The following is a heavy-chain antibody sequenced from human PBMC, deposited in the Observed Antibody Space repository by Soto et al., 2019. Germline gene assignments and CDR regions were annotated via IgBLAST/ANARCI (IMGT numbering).Heavy chain of an antibody. D-gene: IGHD6-13*01. J-gene: IGHJ4*02. CDR2: INAGNGNT. CDR1: GYTFTGYA. CDR3: ARVGDSSSWYWSYYFDY. V-gene: IGHV1-3*01. Sequence: GASVKVSCKASGYTFTGYAMHWVRQAPGQRLEWMGWINAGNGNTKYSQKFQGRVTITRDTSASTAYMELSSLRSEDTAVYYCARVGDSSSWYWSYYFDYWGQGTLVTVSS.